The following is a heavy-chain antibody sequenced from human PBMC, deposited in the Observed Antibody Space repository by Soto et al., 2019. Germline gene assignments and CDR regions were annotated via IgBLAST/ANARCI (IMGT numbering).Heavy chain of an antibody. V-gene: IGHV4-59*08. CDR2: IHYSGST. Sequence: QVQLQESGPGLVKPSETLSLTCTVSGGSISSYYWSWIRQPPGKGLEWIGYIHYSGSTNYNPSLTTRVVSSVATPKYQLSLPLSSVTAADTAVYHCAGSLVGDSFDSWGQGTLATVSS. CDR3: AGSLVGDSFDS. CDR1: GGSISSYY. J-gene: IGHJ4*02. D-gene: IGHD1-26*01.